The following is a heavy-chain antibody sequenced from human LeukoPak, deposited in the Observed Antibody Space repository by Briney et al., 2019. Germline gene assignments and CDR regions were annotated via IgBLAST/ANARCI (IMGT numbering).Heavy chain of an antibody. CDR1: GFTFSAYA. V-gene: IGHV3-49*04. Sequence: GGSLRLSCAASGFTFSAYAMSWVRQAPGKGLEWVGFIRSKAYGGTTEYAASVKGRFTISRDDSKSIAYLQMNSLKTEDTAVYYCTSPPGYSSSWDYYFDYWGQGTLVTVSS. D-gene: IGHD6-13*01. CDR2: IRSKAYGGTT. J-gene: IGHJ4*02. CDR3: TSPPGYSSSWDYYFDY.